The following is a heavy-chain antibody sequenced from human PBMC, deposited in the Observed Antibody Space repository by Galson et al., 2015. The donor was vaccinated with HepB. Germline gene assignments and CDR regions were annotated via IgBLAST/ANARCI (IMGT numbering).Heavy chain of an antibody. Sequence: CKASGGTFSSYAISWVRQAPGQGLEWMGGIIPIFGTANYAQKFQGRVTITADESTSTAYMELSSLRSEDTAVYYCARGAVYYYDSSGHLPFDPWGQGTLVTVSS. D-gene: IGHD3-22*01. V-gene: IGHV1-69*01. CDR3: ARGAVYYYDSSGHLPFDP. CDR1: GGTFSSYA. J-gene: IGHJ5*02. CDR2: IIPIFGTA.